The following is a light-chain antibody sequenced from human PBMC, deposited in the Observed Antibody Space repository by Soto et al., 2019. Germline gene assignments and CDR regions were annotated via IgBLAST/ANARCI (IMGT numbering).Light chain of an antibody. V-gene: IGKV3-11*01. CDR2: DAS. J-gene: IGKJ2*01. CDR1: QSVSSY. Sequence: EIVLTQSPATLSLSPGERATLSCRASQSVSSYLAWYQQKPGQAPRLLIYDASNRATGITARFSGSGSGTDFTLTISSLEPEAFAVYYCQQRSNWPTFGQGTKLEIK. CDR3: QQRSNWPT.